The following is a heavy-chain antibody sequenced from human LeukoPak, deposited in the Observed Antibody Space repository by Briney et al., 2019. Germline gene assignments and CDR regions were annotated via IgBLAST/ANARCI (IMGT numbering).Heavy chain of an antibody. CDR3: ARVRSGYSSSWYPIT. Sequence: SETLSLTCAVYGGSFSGYYWSWIRQPPGKGLEWIGEINHSGSTNYNPSLKSRVTISVDTSKNQFSLKLSSVTAADTAVYYCARVRSGYSSSWYPITWGQGTLVTVSS. CDR1: GGSFSGYY. V-gene: IGHV4-34*01. J-gene: IGHJ5*02. D-gene: IGHD6-13*01. CDR2: INHSGST.